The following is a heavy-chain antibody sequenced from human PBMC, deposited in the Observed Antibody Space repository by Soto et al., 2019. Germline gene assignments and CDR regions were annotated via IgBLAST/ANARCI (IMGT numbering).Heavy chain of an antibody. V-gene: IGHV1-18*04. CDR2: ISPLKGRT. D-gene: IGHD4-17*01. CDR1: GYTLTSYG. CDR3: AMDYGDRPEYFKH. J-gene: IGHJ1*01. Sequence: QVQLVQSGPDLKRPGASMKVSCKASGYTLTSYGISWERQAPGQGLEWMAWISPLKGRTQYSQKAQGRVTLSTDTSSNTAYMEMTTLRVDDTAVYYCAMDYGDRPEYFKHWGQGTLVTVS.